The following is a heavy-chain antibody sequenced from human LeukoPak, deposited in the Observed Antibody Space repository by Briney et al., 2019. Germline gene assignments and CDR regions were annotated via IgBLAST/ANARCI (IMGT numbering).Heavy chain of an antibody. CDR2: VSGSGSGT. CDR1: GFTFYDYA. J-gene: IGHJ4*02. Sequence: GGSLRLSCTASGFTFYDYAMNWVRQAPGKGLEWVSTVSGSGSGTYYADSVTGRLTISRDNSKNTLYLQMNSLRAEDTAVYYCASYGAVAGFYREDWGQGTLVTVSS. CDR3: ASYGAVAGFYRED. D-gene: IGHD6-19*01. V-gene: IGHV3-23*01.